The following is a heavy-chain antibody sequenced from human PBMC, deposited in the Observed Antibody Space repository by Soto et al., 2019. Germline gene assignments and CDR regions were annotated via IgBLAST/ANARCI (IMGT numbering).Heavy chain of an antibody. V-gene: IGHV3-33*01. CDR3: AREGNYGEPSGWFDY. Sequence: VQLVESGGGVVQPGRSLRLSCAASGFTFSSYGMHWVRQAPGKGLEWVAVIWYDGSNKYYADSVKGRFTISRDNSKSTLYLLMYSLRAEDTAVYYCAREGNYGEPSGWFDYWGHGTLVTVSS. CDR1: GFTFSSYG. CDR2: IWYDGSNK. J-gene: IGHJ4*01. D-gene: IGHD3-10*01.